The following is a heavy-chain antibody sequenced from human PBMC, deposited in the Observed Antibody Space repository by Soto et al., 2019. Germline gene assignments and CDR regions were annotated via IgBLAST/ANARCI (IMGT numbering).Heavy chain of an antibody. Sequence: GSLRLSCAASGFTFSSYAMSWVRQAPGKGLEWVSAISGSGGSTYYADSVKGRFTISRDNSKNTLYLQMNSLRAEDTAVYYCAKDSAYCGGDCYPYYFDYWGQGTLVTVSS. V-gene: IGHV3-23*01. J-gene: IGHJ4*02. CDR3: AKDSAYCGGDCYPYYFDY. D-gene: IGHD2-21*01. CDR2: ISGSGGST. CDR1: GFTFSSYA.